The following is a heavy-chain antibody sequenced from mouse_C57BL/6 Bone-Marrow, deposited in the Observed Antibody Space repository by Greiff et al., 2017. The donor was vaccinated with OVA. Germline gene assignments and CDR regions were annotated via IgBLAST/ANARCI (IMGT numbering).Heavy chain of an antibody. J-gene: IGHJ3*01. V-gene: IGHV1-74*01. D-gene: IGHD1-1*01. CDR2: IHPSDSDT. Sequence: VQLQQPGAELVKPGASVKVSCKASGYTFTSYWMHWVKQRPGQGLEWIGRIHPSDSDTNYNQKFKGKATLTVDKSSSTAYMQLSSLTSGDSAVYYCASLLITTVVATEAYWGQGTLVTVSA. CDR3: ASLLITTVVATEAY. CDR1: GYTFTSYW.